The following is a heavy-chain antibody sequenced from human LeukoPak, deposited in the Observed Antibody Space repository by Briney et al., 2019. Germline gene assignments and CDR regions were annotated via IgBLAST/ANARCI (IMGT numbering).Heavy chain of an antibody. CDR3: AIRGAGGGFGGYYFDY. CDR1: GYTLTGYY. J-gene: IGHJ4*02. CDR2: INLNSGGT. D-gene: IGHD3-10*01. Sequence: ASVKASCKASGYTLTGYYMHWVRQAPGHGLEWMGWINLNSGGTNYAQKFQGQVTMTRDTSISTAYMELSRLRSDDTAVYYCAIRGAGGGFGGYYFDYWGQGTLVTVSS. V-gene: IGHV1-2*02.